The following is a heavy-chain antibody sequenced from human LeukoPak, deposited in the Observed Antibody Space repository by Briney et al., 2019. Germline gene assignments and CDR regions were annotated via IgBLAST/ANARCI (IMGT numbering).Heavy chain of an antibody. D-gene: IGHD3-22*01. CDR1: GYSFTNYW. Sequence: GESLKISCTASGYSFTNYWIGWVRQMPGKGLEWMGIIYPGDSDTRYSSSFQGHVTISADTSISTAYLQWSSLKASDTAMFYCARQARGRLITTPYFDYWGQGTPVTVS. CDR3: ARQARGRLITTPYFDY. CDR2: IYPGDSDT. J-gene: IGHJ4*02. V-gene: IGHV5-51*01.